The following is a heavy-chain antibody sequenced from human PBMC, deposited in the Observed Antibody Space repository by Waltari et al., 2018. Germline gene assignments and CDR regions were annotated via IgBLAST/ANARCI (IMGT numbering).Heavy chain of an antibody. Sequence: EVQLVESGGGLVKPGGSLRLYCAASGFTFSTYTMNWVGQAPGKGLEWVSSISSGSNYIYYADSVKGRFTISRDNAKNSLYLQMNSLRAEDTAVYYGARDRYGDYSFDYWGQGTLVTVSS. D-gene: IGHD4-17*01. CDR3: ARDRYGDYSFDY. V-gene: IGHV3-21*01. J-gene: IGHJ4*02. CDR2: ISSGSNYI. CDR1: GFTFSTYT.